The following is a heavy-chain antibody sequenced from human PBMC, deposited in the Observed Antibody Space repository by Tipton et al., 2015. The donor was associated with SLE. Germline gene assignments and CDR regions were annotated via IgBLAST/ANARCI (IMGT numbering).Heavy chain of an antibody. CDR3: ARGLRAQYQLLSYNWFDP. Sequence: GLVKPSETLSLTCAVYGGSFSGYYWSWIRQPPGKGLEWIGYIYYSGSTNYNPSLKSRVTISVDTSKNQFSLKLSSVTAADTAVYYCARGLRAQYQLLSYNWFDPWGQGTLVTVSS. CDR2: IYYSGST. CDR1: GGSFSGYY. D-gene: IGHD2-2*01. J-gene: IGHJ5*02. V-gene: IGHV4-59*12.